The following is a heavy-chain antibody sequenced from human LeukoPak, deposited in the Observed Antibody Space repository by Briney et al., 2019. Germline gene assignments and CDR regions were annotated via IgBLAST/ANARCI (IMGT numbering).Heavy chain of an antibody. Sequence: PGGSLRLSCAASGFTFNSYAMHWVRQAPGKGLDWVAVISYDGNNKYYADSVKGRFTISRDNSKDTLYLQMNSLRTEDTAVYYCAREQPYQLLCELWFDPWGQGTLVTVSS. V-gene: IGHV3-30-3*01. CDR1: GFTFNSYA. CDR3: AREQPYQLLCELWFDP. CDR2: ISYDGNNK. J-gene: IGHJ5*02. D-gene: IGHD2-2*01.